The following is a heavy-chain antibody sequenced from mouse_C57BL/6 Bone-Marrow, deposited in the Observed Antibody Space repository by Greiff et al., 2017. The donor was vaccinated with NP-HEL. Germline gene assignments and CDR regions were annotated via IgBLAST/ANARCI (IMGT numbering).Heavy chain of an antibody. J-gene: IGHJ4*01. CDR3: TTWDSPMDY. CDR1: GFNIKDDY. Sequence: VQLKQSGAELVRPGASVKLSCTASGFNIKDDYMHWVKQRPEQGLEWIGWIDPENGDTEYASKFQGKATITADTSSNTAYLQLSSLTSEDTAVYYCTTWDSPMDYWGQGTSVTVSS. V-gene: IGHV14-4*01. CDR2: IDPENGDT. D-gene: IGHD4-1*01.